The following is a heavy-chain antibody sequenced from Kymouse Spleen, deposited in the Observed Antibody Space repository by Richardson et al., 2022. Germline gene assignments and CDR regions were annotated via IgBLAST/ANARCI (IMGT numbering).Heavy chain of an antibody. Sequence: QVQLVESGGGVVQPGRSLRLSCAASGFTFSSYGMHWVRQAPGKGLEWVAVIWYDGSNKYYADSVKGRFTISRDNSKNTLYLQMNSLRAEDTAVYYCARDRGITGPYFDYWGQGTLVTVSS. D-gene: IGHD1-20*01,IGHD1-7*01. V-gene: IGHV3-33*01. CDR1: GFTFSSYG. CDR2: IWYDGSNK. J-gene: IGHJ4*02. CDR3: ARDRGITGPYFDY.